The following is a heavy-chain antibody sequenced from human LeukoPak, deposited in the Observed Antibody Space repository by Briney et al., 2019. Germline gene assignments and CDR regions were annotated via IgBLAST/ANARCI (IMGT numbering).Heavy chain of an antibody. V-gene: IGHV4-39*01. CDR1: GDSITSDTYY. Sequence: SETLSLTCTVSGDSITSDTYYWGWIRQPPGTELEWIGTIYYSGTTFYNPSLKSRVTISVDTSKNQFSLRLNSVTAADTAVYYCARLQVVGGTHTDYWGQGTLVSVSS. CDR2: IYYSGTT. D-gene: IGHD1-26*01. J-gene: IGHJ4*02. CDR3: ARLQVVGGTHTDY.